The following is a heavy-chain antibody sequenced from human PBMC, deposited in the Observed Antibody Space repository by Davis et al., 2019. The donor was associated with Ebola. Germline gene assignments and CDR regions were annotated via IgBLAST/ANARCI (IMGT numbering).Heavy chain of an antibody. CDR3: AREYSSSPRIMDV. CDR2: IYYSGST. CDR1: GGSISSGDYY. D-gene: IGHD6-13*01. J-gene: IGHJ6*02. V-gene: IGHV4-61*08. Sequence: PSETLSLTCTVSGGSISSGDYYWSWIRQPPGKGLEWIGYIYYSGSTDYNPSLKSRVTISVDTSKNQFSLKLSSVTAADTAVYYCAREYSSSPRIMDVWGQGTTVTVSS.